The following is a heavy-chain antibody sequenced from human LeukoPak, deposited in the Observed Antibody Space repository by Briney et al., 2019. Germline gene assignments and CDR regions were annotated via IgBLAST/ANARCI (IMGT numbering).Heavy chain of an antibody. CDR2: IWYDGTNK. Sequence: GGSLRLSCAASGFTFSSYGMHWVRQAPGKGLEWVAFIWYDGTNKYYAASVKSRFTISRDNSKNTLYLQMNSMRAEDTAVYYCARDSCGGDCYPYTFDYWGQGTLVTVSS. CDR1: GFTFSSYG. V-gene: IGHV3-33*01. D-gene: IGHD2-21*02. CDR3: ARDSCGGDCYPYTFDY. J-gene: IGHJ4*02.